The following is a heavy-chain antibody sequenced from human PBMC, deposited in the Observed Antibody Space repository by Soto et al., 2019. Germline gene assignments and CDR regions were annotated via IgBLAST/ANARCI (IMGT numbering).Heavy chain of an antibody. D-gene: IGHD3-10*01. CDR2: IYSSGNT. V-gene: IGHV4-39*01. Sequence: PSETLSLTCTVSGGSVSSSTYSWGWIRQSPGQGLEWIGTIYSSGNTYYNPSLVSRVTISVDTSKNQFSLKLSSVTAADTAVYYCARQGFGPLHGLVDVWGQGTTVTVSS. CDR1: GGSVSSSTYS. J-gene: IGHJ6*02. CDR3: ARQGFGPLHGLVDV.